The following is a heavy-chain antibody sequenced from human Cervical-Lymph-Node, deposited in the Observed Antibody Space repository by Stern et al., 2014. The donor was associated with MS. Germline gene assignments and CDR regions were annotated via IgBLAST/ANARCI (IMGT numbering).Heavy chain of an antibody. CDR1: GGSISSGSYY. J-gene: IGHJ4*02. Sequence: VQLVESGPGLVKPSQTLSLTCTVSGGSISSGSYYWSWIRQPAGKGPEWIGRIYGSGSTIYNPSLKSRVTISVDTSKRPFFLNLTSVAAADTAVYYCARGLTYYYDTSAYYYFDYWGQGTLVTVSS. D-gene: IGHD3-22*01. CDR2: IYGSGST. CDR3: ARGLTYYYDTSAYYYFDY. V-gene: IGHV4-61*02.